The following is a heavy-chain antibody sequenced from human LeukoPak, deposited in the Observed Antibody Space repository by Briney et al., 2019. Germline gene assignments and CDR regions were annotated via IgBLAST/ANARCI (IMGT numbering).Heavy chain of an antibody. CDR3: ARRYGDYAYHFDY. V-gene: IGHV4-39*07. D-gene: IGHD4-17*01. J-gene: IGHJ4*02. Sequence: PSETLSLTCTVSGGSISSSSYYWGWIRQPPGKGLEWIGSIYYSGSTYYNPSLKSRVTISVDTSKNQFSLKLSSVTAADTAVYYCARRYGDYAYHFDYWGQGTLVTVSS. CDR2: IYYSGST. CDR1: GGSISSSSYY.